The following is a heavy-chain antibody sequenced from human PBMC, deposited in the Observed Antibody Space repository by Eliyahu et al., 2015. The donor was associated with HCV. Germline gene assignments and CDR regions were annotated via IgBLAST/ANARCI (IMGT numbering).Heavy chain of an antibody. CDR3: AGLRGVIFYNYHAMDV. D-gene: IGHD3-10*01. CDR2: ITHSGST. J-gene: IGHJ6*02. CDR1: GGSFRAFY. V-gene: IGHV4-34*01. Sequence: TLSLTCAVYGGSFRAFYWTWIRQPPGRGLEWIGEITHSGSTNYNPSLKSRLTISIDTSKNQFSLKLTSLTAADTAVYYCAGLRGVIFYNYHAMDVWGQGTTVTVSS.